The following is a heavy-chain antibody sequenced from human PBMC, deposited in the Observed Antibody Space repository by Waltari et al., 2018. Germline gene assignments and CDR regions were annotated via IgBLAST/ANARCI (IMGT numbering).Heavy chain of an antibody. D-gene: IGHD6-6*01. CDR2: TLPNSGGT. CDR1: GYTLTGYY. CDR3: AGEYSSSAGAFDI. V-gene: IGHV1-2*06. J-gene: IGHJ3*02. Sequence: QVQLVQSGAEVKKPGASVKVSCKASGYTLTGYYMHWVRQAPGQGLEWMGRTLPNSGGTNQAQKFQGRVTMTRDSSISTSYMELSRLRSGDTAVYYCAGEYSSSAGAFDIWGQGTMVTVSS.